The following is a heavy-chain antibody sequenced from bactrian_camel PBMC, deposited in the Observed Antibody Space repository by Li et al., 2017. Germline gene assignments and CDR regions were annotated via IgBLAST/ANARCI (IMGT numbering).Heavy chain of an antibody. CDR1: GFSFSNYV. V-gene: IGHV3S40*01. D-gene: IGHD2*01. CDR3: AAASLGRDYFGDP. J-gene: IGHJ6*01. CDR2: VNSGGDRT. Sequence: VQLVESGGGPVQAGESLRLSCAASGFSFSNYVMSWVRQVPGKGLEWVSTVNSGGDRTYYADSVKGRFTISRDNAKKTLYLQMNSLKSDDTALYYCAAASLGRDYFGDPWGQGTQVTVS.